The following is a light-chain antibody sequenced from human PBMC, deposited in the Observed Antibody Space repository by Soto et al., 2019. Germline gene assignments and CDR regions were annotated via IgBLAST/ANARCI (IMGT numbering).Light chain of an antibody. CDR1: QGISSF. V-gene: IGKV1-9*01. CDR3: QHRHSYPIT. J-gene: IGKJ5*01. Sequence: DIQLTQSPSFLSASVGDRVTITCRASQGISSFLAWYQQEPGKAPKLLIHTASTLQGGVPSRFSGSGSGTELTLTISSPQTEDFATYYCQHRHSYPITFGQGTRLEIK. CDR2: TAS.